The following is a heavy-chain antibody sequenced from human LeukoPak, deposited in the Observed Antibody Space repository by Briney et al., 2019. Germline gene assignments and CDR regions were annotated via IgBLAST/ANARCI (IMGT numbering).Heavy chain of an antibody. CDR3: AKDGGQQLALYYFDY. CDR2: ISYDGSNK. V-gene: IGHV3-30*18. Sequence: GGSLRLSCAASGFTFSSYGMHWVRQAPGKGLEWVAVISYDGSNKYYADSVKGRFTISRVNSKNTLYLQMNSLRAEDTAVYYCAKDGGQQLALYYFDYWGQGTLVTVSS. D-gene: IGHD6-13*01. J-gene: IGHJ4*02. CDR1: GFTFSSYG.